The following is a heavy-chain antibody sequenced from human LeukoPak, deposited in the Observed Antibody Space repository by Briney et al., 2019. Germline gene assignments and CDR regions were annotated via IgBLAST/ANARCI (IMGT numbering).Heavy chain of an antibody. V-gene: IGHV3-21*01. Sequence: GGSLRLSCAASGFTFSSFAMNWVRQAPGKGLEWVSSISSSGSYMYYADSAKGRFTISRDNAKNSLYLQMNSLRAEDTAIYYCARGDLTGYYSIHYWGQGTLVTVSS. CDR1: GFTFSSFA. D-gene: IGHD3-9*01. CDR3: ARGDLTGYYSIHY. CDR2: ISSSGSYM. J-gene: IGHJ4*02.